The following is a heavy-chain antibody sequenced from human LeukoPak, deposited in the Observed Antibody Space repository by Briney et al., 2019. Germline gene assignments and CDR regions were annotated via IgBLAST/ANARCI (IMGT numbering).Heavy chain of an antibody. Sequence: ASVKVSCKASGYTFTNYEINWVRQGTGQGLEWLGWMNPSSGNTGYAQKFQGRVTMTRDTSISTAYMELSSLRSEDTAVYYCARGWNGNYFDYWGQGTLVTVSS. CDR3: ARGWNGNYFDY. D-gene: IGHD1-1*01. J-gene: IGHJ4*02. CDR2: MNPSSGNT. V-gene: IGHV1-8*01. CDR1: GYTFTNYE.